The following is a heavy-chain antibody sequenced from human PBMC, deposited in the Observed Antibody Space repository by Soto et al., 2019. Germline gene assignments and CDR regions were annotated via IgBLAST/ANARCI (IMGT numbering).Heavy chain of an antibody. V-gene: IGHV3-23*01. CDR1: GFIFRNYA. J-gene: IGHJ6*03. CDR2: ISVSGDNT. D-gene: IGHD6-19*01. Sequence: GGSLRLSCVASGFIFRNYAMSWVRQSPGKGLEWVSTISVSGDNTFYGDSVKGRFTISRDNSESTLYVLMNTLRAEDTAIYYCAKEAVLPFSASYYYYMDVWGKGTTVTVSS. CDR3: AKEAVLPFSASYYYYMDV.